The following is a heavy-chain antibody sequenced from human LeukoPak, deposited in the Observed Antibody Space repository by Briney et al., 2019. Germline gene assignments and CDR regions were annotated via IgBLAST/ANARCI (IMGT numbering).Heavy chain of an antibody. CDR2: ISAYNGNT. CDR1: GYTFTSYG. V-gene: IGHV1-18*01. CDR3: ARDVKIAAKPKSQIDY. D-gene: IGHD6-13*01. Sequence: GASVKVSCKASGYTFTSYGISWVRQAPGQGLEWMGWISAYNGNTNYAQKLQGRVTMTTDTSTSTAYMELRSLRSDDTAVYYCARDVKIAAKPKSQIDYWGQGTLVTVSS. J-gene: IGHJ4*02.